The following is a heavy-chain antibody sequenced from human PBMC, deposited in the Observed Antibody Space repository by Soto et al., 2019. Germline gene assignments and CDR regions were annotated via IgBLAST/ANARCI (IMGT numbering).Heavy chain of an antibody. Sequence: QVQLQESGPGLVKPSQTLSLTCTVSGGSISSGGYYWSWIRQHPGKGLEWIGYIYYSGSTYYNPALKSRVTISVDTSKNQFSLELSSVTAADTAVYSCARGINGDYVDPWGQGTLVTVSS. V-gene: IGHV4-31*03. J-gene: IGHJ5*02. CDR3: ARGINGDYVDP. CDR2: IYYSGST. D-gene: IGHD4-17*01. CDR1: GGSISSGGYY.